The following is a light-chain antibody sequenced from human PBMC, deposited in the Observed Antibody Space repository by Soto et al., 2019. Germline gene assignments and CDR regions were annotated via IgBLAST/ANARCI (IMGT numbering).Light chain of an antibody. J-gene: IGLJ2*01. Sequence: QSVLTQPRSVSGSPGQSVTISCTGTSTDVGGYNFVSWYQQHPGKAPKFMIYDVSKRPSGVPDRFSGSRSGNTASLTISGLQAEDEADYYCCSYAVSAVVFGGGTKLTVL. CDR2: DVS. V-gene: IGLV2-11*01. CDR1: STDVGGYNF. CDR3: CSYAVSAVV.